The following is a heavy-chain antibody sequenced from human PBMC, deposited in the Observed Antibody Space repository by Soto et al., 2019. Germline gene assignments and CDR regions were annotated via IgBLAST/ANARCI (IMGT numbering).Heavy chain of an antibody. CDR2: ISSISTYI. J-gene: IGHJ6*02. CDR1: VFTFSSYA. Sequence: EVQLVESGGGLVKPGGSLRLSCEASVFTFSSYAMNWVRQAPGKGLEWVSFISSISTYIYHADSVKGRFSISRDNAKNLLYLQMNSLRADDTAVYYCAKTGVDTAVARRGDYFYGMDVWGQGTTVSVFS. D-gene: IGHD5-18*01. CDR3: AKTGVDTAVARRGDYFYGMDV. V-gene: IGHV3-21*01.